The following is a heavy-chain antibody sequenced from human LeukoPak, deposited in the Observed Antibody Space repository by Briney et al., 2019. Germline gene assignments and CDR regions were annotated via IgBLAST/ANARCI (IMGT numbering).Heavy chain of an antibody. CDR2: IYPGDSDT. J-gene: IGHJ4*02. V-gene: IGHV5-51*01. Sequence: GESLKISCKGSGYSFTNYWIGWVRQMPGKGLEWMGIIYPGDSDTRYSPSFQGQVTISADKSISTAYLQWSSLKASDTAMYYCARDLSSSWYLFDYWGQGTLVTVSS. CDR3: ARDLSSSWYLFDY. D-gene: IGHD6-13*01. CDR1: GYSFTNYW.